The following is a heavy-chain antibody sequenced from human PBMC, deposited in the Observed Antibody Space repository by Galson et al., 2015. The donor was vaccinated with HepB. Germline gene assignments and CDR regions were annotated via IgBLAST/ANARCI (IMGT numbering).Heavy chain of an antibody. D-gene: IGHD3-16*01. Sequence: SETLSLTCAVYGGSFSTYSWTWIRQFPGMGLEWIGEINHSGRTNYKPSLKSRVTISLDTSKNQLSLRLTSVPAAATAVYYCARVGVISCGGPFVVPYFFDYWSQGTLVTVSS. J-gene: IGHJ4*02. V-gene: IGHV4-34*01. CDR2: INHSGRT. CDR1: GGSFSTYS. CDR3: ARVGVISCGGPFVVPYFFDY.